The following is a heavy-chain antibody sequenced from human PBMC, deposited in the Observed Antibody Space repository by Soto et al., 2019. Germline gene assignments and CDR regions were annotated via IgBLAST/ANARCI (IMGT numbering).Heavy chain of an antibody. Sequence: ASVKVSCKASGYTFTGYYMHWVRQAPGQGLEWMGWINPNSGGTNYAQKFQGRVTMTRDTSISTAYMELSRLRSDDTAVYYCARPHRYHPRAWHFDLWGRGTLVTVSS. CDR1: GYTFTGYY. CDR2: INPNSGGT. V-gene: IGHV1-2*02. J-gene: IGHJ2*01. CDR3: ARPHRYHPRAWHFDL. D-gene: IGHD1-26*01.